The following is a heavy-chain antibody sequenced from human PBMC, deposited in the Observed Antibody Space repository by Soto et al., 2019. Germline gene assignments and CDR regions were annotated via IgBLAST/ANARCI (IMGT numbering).Heavy chain of an antibody. Sequence: QVQLVQSGAEVKKPGSSVKVSCKASGGTFSSYTISWVRQAPGQGLEWMGRIIPILGIANYAQKFQGRVTLTADKSTSTAYMELSSLRSEDTAVYYCARAGETTGTTVYYFYSMDVWGKGTTVTVSS. CDR3: ARAGETTGTTVYYFYSMDV. D-gene: IGHD1-1*01. CDR1: GGTFSSYT. J-gene: IGHJ6*03. CDR2: IIPILGIA. V-gene: IGHV1-69*02.